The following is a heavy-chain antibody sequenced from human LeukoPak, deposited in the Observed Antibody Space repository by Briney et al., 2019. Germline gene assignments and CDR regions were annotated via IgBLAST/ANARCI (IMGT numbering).Heavy chain of an antibody. CDR2: INHSGST. J-gene: IGHJ5*02. D-gene: IGHD5-24*01. Sequence: SETLSLTCAVYGGSFCGYYWSWIRQPPGKGLEWIGEINHSGSTNYNPSLKSRVTISVDTSKNQFSLKLSSVTAADTAVYYCARLRFIGYNYVDRFDPWGQGTLVTVSS. CDR1: GGSFCGYY. V-gene: IGHV4-34*01. CDR3: ARLRFIGYNYVDRFDP.